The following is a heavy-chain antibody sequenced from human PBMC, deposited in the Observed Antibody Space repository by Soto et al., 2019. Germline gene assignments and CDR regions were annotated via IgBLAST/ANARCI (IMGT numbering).Heavy chain of an antibody. J-gene: IGHJ1*01. D-gene: IGHD6-19*01. CDR2: IWYDGSNK. CDR3: ATPSKYSSGWYGYFQH. CDR1: GFTFSSYG. Sequence: GGSLRLSCAASGFTFSSYGMHWVRQAAGKGLEWVALIWYDGSNKYYADSVRGRFTISRDNSKNTLYLQMNSLRAEDTAVYYCATPSKYSSGWYGYFQHWGQGTLVTVSS. V-gene: IGHV3-33*01.